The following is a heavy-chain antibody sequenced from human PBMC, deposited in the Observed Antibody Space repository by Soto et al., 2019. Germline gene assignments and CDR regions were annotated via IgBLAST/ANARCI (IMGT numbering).Heavy chain of an antibody. CDR2: IYPGDSDT. CDR1: GYSFTSYW. Sequence: PGESLKISCKGSGYSFTSYWIGWVRQMPGKGLEWMGIIYPGDSDTRYSPSFQGQVTISADKSISTAYLQWSSLKASDTAMYYCARVGYCSGGSCYSRQYYYGMDVWGQGTTITVSS. V-gene: IGHV5-51*01. D-gene: IGHD2-15*01. CDR3: ARVGYCSGGSCYSRQYYYGMDV. J-gene: IGHJ6*02.